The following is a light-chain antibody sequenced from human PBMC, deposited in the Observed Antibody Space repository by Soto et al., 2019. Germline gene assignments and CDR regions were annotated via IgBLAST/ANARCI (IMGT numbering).Light chain of an antibody. CDR1: QSVSSSY. CDR2: GAS. CDR3: QQYNNWPRT. V-gene: IGKV3-15*01. J-gene: IGKJ1*01. Sequence: EIVLTQSPGTLSLSPGEIATLSFSASQSVSSSYLAWYQQKPGQAPRLLIYGASTRATGIPARFSGSGSGTEFTLTINSLQSEDFAVYYCQQYNNWPRTFGQGTKVDIK.